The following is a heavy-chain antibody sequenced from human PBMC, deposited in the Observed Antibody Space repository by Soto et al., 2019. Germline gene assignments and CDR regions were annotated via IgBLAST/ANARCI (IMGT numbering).Heavy chain of an antibody. CDR1: GFTFSSYG. V-gene: IGHV3-30*18. J-gene: IGHJ3*02. Sequence: PGGSLRLSCAASGFTFSSYGMHWVRQAPGKGLEWVAVISYDGSNKYYADSVKGRFTISRDNSKNTLYLQMNSLRAEDTAVYYCAKTRQLWSYHDAFDIWGQGTMVTVSS. CDR2: ISYDGSNK. CDR3: AKTRQLWSYHDAFDI. D-gene: IGHD5-18*01.